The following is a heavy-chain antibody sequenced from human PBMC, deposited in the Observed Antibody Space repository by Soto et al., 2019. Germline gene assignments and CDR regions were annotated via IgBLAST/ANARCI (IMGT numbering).Heavy chain of an antibody. CDR2: INAGNGNT. J-gene: IGHJ4*02. V-gene: IGHV1-3*01. CDR1: GYTFTSYA. CDR3: ARGMDPSPSDDY. Sequence: ASVKVSCKASGYTFTSYAMHWVRQAPGQRLEWMGWINAGNGNTKYSQKFQGRVTMTRDTSTSTVYMELSSLRSEDTAVYYCARGMDPSPSDDYWGQGTLVTVSS. D-gene: IGHD6-13*01.